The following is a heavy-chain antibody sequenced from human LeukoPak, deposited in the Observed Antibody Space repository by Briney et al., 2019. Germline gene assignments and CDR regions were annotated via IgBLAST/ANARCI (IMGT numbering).Heavy chain of an antibody. V-gene: IGHV3-21*01. Sequence: GGSLRLSCAASGFTFSSYSMNWVRQAPGKGLEWASSISSSSSYIYYADSVKGRFTISRDNAKNSLYLQMNSLRAEDTAVYYCASDSPAKDAFDIWGQGTVVTVSS. CDR1: GFTFSSYS. J-gene: IGHJ3*02. CDR2: ISSSSSYI. CDR3: ASDSPAKDAFDI.